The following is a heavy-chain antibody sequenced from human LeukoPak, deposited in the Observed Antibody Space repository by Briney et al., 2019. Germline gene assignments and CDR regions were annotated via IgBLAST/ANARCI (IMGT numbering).Heavy chain of an antibody. CDR2: VSYHGSNK. CDR1: GFTFSSYG. Sequence: GGSLRLSCAASGFTFSSYGMHWVRQAPGKGLEWVAVVSYHGSNKYYADSVKGRFTISRDNSKNTLYLQMNSLRAEDTAVYYCGKYSDYGDYLDWFDPWGQGTLVTVSS. D-gene: IGHD4-17*01. CDR3: GKYSDYGDYLDWFDP. J-gene: IGHJ5*02. V-gene: IGHV3-30*18.